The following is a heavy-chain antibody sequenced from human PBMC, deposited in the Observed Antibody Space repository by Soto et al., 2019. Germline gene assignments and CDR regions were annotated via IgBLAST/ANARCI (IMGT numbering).Heavy chain of an antibody. CDR2: INESGST. V-gene: IGHV4-34*01. CDR3: ARGWGIVALPGELEDVNYDY. Sequence: QVQLQQWGAGLVKPSETLSLSCAVYGQSFSGHSWAWIRQSPGKGLEWIGEINESGSTYYNPSLKSRDTISAETSKNQFSLKLSSVSAADTAVYFCARGWGIVALPGELEDVNYDYWGQGTLVNVSS. D-gene: IGHD1-1*01. CDR1: GQSFSGHS. J-gene: IGHJ4*02.